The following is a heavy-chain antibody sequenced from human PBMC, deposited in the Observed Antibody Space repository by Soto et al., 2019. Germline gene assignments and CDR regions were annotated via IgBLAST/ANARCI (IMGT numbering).Heavy chain of an antibody. CDR1: GGSISSGGYY. V-gene: IGHV4-31*03. CDR2: IYYSGST. Sequence: SETLSLTCTVSGGSISSGGYYWSWIRQHPGKGLEWIGYIYYSGSTYYNPSLKSRVTISVDTSKNQFSLKLSSVTAADTAVYYCARDRGKTARSFDYWGQGTLVTVSS. J-gene: IGHJ4*02. D-gene: IGHD6-25*01. CDR3: ARDRGKTARSFDY.